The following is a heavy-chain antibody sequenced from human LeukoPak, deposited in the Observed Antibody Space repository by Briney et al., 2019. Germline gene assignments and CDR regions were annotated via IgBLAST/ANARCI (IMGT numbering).Heavy chain of an antibody. D-gene: IGHD3-22*01. CDR3: ARARDSSGYYRFYFDY. CDR2: INPSGGST. Sequence: GASVKVSCKASGYTFTSYYMLWVRQAPGQGLEWMGIINPSGGSTSYAQKFQGRVTMTRDTSTSTVYMELSSLRSEDTAVYYCARARDSSGYYRFYFDYWGQGTLVTVSS. J-gene: IGHJ4*02. CDR1: GYTFTSYY. V-gene: IGHV1-46*01.